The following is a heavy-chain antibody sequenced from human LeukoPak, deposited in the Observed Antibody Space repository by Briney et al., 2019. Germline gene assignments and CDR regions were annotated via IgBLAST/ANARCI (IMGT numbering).Heavy chain of an antibody. CDR3: ARDYVTGYSSSWIMGYYYYYGMDV. Sequence: PSETLSLTCTVSGGSVSSSSYYWGWIRQPPGKGLEWMGSIYYSGSTYYNPSLKSRVTISVDTSKNQFSLKLSSVTAADTAVYYCARDYVTGYSSSWIMGYYYYYGMDVWGQGTTVTVSS. CDR1: GGSVSSSSYY. D-gene: IGHD6-13*01. CDR2: IYYSGST. V-gene: IGHV4-39*02. J-gene: IGHJ6*02.